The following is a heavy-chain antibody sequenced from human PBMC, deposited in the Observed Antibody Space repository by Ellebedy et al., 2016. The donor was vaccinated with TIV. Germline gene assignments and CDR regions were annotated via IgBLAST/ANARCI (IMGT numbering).Heavy chain of an antibody. J-gene: IGHJ6*02. CDR2: INKDGSST. Sequence: GESLKISCAASGFTFSNYWMHWVRQAPGKGLVWVSRINKDGSSTSYADSVKGRFTIYRDNAKNTLYLQMNSLRVEDTAVYYCSRVYLGEYSMDVWGQGTTVTVSS. V-gene: IGHV3-74*01. CDR3: SRVYLGEYSMDV. D-gene: IGHD3-16*01. CDR1: GFTFSNYW.